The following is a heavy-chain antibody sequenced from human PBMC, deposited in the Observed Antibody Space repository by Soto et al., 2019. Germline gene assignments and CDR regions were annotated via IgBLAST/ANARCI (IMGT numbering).Heavy chain of an antibody. CDR1: GFSFSRFA. Sequence: QVQLVESGGGVVQPGGSLRLSCAASGFSFSRFAIHWVRQAPGKGLEWVAVISKDGSVIYYADSVKGRFTISRDNSKSSLFLQVNSLTSEDTAVYHCARSRSGAVPDSLGFWGQGTLVTVPS. V-gene: IGHV3-30-3*01. CDR3: ARSRSGAVPDSLGF. D-gene: IGHD3-10*01. J-gene: IGHJ4*02. CDR2: ISKDGSVI.